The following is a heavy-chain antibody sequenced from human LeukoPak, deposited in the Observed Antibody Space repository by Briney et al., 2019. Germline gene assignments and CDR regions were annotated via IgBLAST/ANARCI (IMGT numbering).Heavy chain of an antibody. CDR3: ARPAVKNGDYYDSSGYPNFDY. CDR2: IYYSGST. D-gene: IGHD3-22*01. CDR1: GGSISSSSYY. Sequence: SETLSLTCTVSGGSISSSSYYWGWIRQPPGKGLEWIGSIYYSGSTYYNPSLKSRVTISVDTSKNQFSLKLSSVTAADTAVYYCARPAVKNGDYYDSSGYPNFDYWGQGTLVTVSS. V-gene: IGHV4-39*01. J-gene: IGHJ4*02.